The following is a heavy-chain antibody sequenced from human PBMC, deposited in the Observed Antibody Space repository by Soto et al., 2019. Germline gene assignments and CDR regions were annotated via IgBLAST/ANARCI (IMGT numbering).Heavy chain of an antibody. CDR3: ARDYYKYYDSSGYYRSPAY. V-gene: IGHV3-23*01. CDR2: ISSSGDST. CDR1: GFTFGSYA. J-gene: IGHJ4*02. Sequence: GGSLRLSCAASGFTFGSYAMNWVRQAPGKGLEWVSSISSSGDSTFYADSLQGRFTITRDNSRNTLFLQMNSLRAEDTAVYYCARDYYKYYDSSGYYRSPAYWGQGTLVTVS. D-gene: IGHD3-22*01.